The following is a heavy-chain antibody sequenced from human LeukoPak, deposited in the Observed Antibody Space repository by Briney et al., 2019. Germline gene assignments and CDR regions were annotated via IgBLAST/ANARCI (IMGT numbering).Heavy chain of an antibody. CDR1: GFTFSSYW. CDR3: ARARYSSSSVFDY. CDR2: IISDGSST. Sequence: GGSLRLSCAASGFTFSSYWMHWVRQAPGKGLVWVSRIISDGSSTSYADSVKGRFTISRDNSKNTLYLQMNSLRAEDTAVYYCARARYSSSSVFDYWGQGTLVTVSS. D-gene: IGHD6-6*01. J-gene: IGHJ4*02. V-gene: IGHV3-74*01.